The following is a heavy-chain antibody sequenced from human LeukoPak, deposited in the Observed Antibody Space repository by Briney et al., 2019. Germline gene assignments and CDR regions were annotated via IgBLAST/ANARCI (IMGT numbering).Heavy chain of an antibody. D-gene: IGHD3-10*01. CDR3: AKGRFWFGEW. Sequence: PGGSLRLSCAASGFTFSSYWMHWVRQGPGKGLVWVSRINSDGSSTSYADSVRGRFTISRDNAKNTLYLQMDSLRVEDTAVYYCAKGRFWFGEWWGQGTLVTVSS. CDR1: GFTFSSYW. V-gene: IGHV3-74*01. J-gene: IGHJ4*02. CDR2: INSDGSST.